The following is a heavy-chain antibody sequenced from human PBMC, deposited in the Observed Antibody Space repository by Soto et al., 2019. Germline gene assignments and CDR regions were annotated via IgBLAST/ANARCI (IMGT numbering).Heavy chain of an antibody. D-gene: IGHD5-12*01. Sequence: ASVKVSCKASGYTFTSYAITWVRQAPGQGLEWMGWISGYNGNTKYAQKLQGRVTMTTDTSTSTAYMEMRSLRSDDSAMYYCARHSLATQPGDYWGQGTRVTVSS. V-gene: IGHV1-18*04. J-gene: IGHJ4*02. CDR2: ISGYNGNT. CDR1: GYTFTSYA. CDR3: ARHSLATQPGDY.